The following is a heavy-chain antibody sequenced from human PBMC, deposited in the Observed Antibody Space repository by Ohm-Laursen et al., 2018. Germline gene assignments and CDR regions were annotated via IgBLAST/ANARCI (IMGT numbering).Heavy chain of an antibody. CDR3: ARAQTPLSPDIVAYRPYYYYGMDV. CDR1: GYTFTSYY. V-gene: IGHV1-46*01. D-gene: IGHD2-15*01. CDR2: INPSGGST. J-gene: IGHJ6*02. Sequence: ASVKVSRKASGYTFTSYYMHWVRQAPGQGLEWMGIINPSGGSTSYAQKFQGRVTMTRDTSTSTVYMELSSLRSEDTAVYYCARAQTPLSPDIVAYRPYYYYGMDVWGQGTTVTVSS.